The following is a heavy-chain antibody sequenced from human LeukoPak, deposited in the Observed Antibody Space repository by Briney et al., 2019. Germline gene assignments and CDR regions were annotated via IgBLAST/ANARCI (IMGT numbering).Heavy chain of an antibody. D-gene: IGHD3-3*01. J-gene: IGHJ4*02. Sequence: SQTLSLTCTVSGGSISSGSYYWSWVRRPAGKGLEWIGRIYTSGSTNYNPSLKSRVTISVDTSKNQFSLKLSSVTAADTAVYYCATITIFGVVIKWGQGTLVTVSS. V-gene: IGHV4-61*02. CDR3: ATITIFGVVIK. CDR2: IYTSGST. CDR1: GGSISSGSYY.